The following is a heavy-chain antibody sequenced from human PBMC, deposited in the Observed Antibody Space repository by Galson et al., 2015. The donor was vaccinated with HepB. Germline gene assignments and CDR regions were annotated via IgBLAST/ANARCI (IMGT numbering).Heavy chain of an antibody. CDR2: ITNSGSHT. J-gene: IGHJ4*02. CDR1: GFAFDNYA. CDR3: AKDAIRASLHMWYFHY. V-gene: IGHV3-23*01. D-gene: IGHD2-15*01. Sequence: SLRLSCAASGFAFDNYAMTWVRQAPGKGLEWVSSITNSGSHTYYADSVRGRFTLSRDNSKKTVSLQMSSLSADDTAVYYCAKDAIRASLHMWYFHYWGPGTLVVVSS.